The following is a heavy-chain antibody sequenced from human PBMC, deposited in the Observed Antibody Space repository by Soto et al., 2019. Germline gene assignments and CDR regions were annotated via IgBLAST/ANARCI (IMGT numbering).Heavy chain of an antibody. CDR3: AREGYCISTSCRHYDYYGMDV. D-gene: IGHD2-2*01. CDR1: GYTFTSYG. V-gene: IGHV1-18*01. J-gene: IGHJ6*02. CDR2: ISAYNGNT. Sequence: QVQLVQSGAEVKKPGASVKVSCKASGYTFTSYGISWVRQAPGQGLEWMGWISAYNGNTNYAQKLQGRVTMTTDTSKSTAYMELRSLRSDDTAVDYCAREGYCISTSCRHYDYYGMDVWGQGTTVTVSS.